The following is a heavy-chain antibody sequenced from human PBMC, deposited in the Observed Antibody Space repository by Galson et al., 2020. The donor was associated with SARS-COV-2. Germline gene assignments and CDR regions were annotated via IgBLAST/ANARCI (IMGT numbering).Heavy chain of an antibody. CDR1: GFTFSSYS. D-gene: IGHD3-22*01. Sequence: GESLKISCATSGFTFSSYSMNWVRQAPGKGLEWVSSISSGSTHMFYADSVKGRFTISRDNAKDSLYLQMNSLRAEDTAVYYCTRRYYYGSSGLPFDSWGQGTQVTVSS. V-gene: IGHV3-21*01. CDR2: ISSGSTHM. J-gene: IGHJ4*03. CDR3: TRRYYYGSSGLPFDS.